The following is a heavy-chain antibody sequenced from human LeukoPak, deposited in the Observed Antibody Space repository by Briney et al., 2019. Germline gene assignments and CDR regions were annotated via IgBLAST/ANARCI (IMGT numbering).Heavy chain of an antibody. Sequence: PGESLKISCKGSGYSFTSYWIGWVRQMPGKGLEWMGIIYPGDSDTRYSPSFQGQVTISADKSISTAYLQWSSLKASDTAMYSCASSASSRSYYYYYGMDVWGQGTTVTVSS. CDR2: IYPGDSDT. D-gene: IGHD2-2*01. J-gene: IGHJ6*02. V-gene: IGHV5-51*01. CDR3: ASSASSRSYYYYYGMDV. CDR1: GYSFTSYW.